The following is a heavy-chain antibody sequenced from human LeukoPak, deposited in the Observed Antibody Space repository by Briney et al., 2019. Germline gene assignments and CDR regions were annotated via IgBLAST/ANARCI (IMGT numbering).Heavy chain of an antibody. D-gene: IGHD3-9*01. CDR3: ARWDDLFLIDF. J-gene: IGHJ4*02. CDR1: GFSFSSYG. Sequence: GGSLRLSCAASGFSFSSYGMHWVRQAPGKGLEWVAVIWYDGSHKYYADSVKGRFIISRDNSKNTVYLQMNSLRAEETAVYYCARWDDLFLIDFWGQGTLVTVSS. CDR2: IWYDGSHK. V-gene: IGHV3-33*01.